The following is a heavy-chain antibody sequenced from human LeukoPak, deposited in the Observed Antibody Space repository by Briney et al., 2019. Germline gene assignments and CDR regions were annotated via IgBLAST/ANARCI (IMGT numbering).Heavy chain of an antibody. CDR2: IIPILGTA. V-gene: IGHV1-69*01. CDR1: GGTFSSYA. CDR3: ARVLVVPAAGHYYYYYMDV. D-gene: IGHD2-2*01. J-gene: IGHJ6*03. Sequence: SVKVSCKASGGTFSSYAISWVRQAPGQGLEWMGGIIPILGTANYAQKFQGRVTITADESTSTAYMELSSLRSEDTAVYYCARVLVVPAAGHYYYYYMDVWGKGTTVTVSS.